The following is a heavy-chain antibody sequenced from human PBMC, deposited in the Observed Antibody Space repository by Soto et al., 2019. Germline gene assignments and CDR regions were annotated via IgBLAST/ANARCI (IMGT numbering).Heavy chain of an antibody. D-gene: IGHD6-13*01. CDR2: ISGSGGST. CDR1: GFTFSSYA. J-gene: IGHJ4*02. Sequence: EVQLLESGGGLVQPGGSLRLSCAASGFTFSSYAMSWVRQAPGKGLEWVSAISGSGGSTYYADSVKGRFTISRDNSKNTLYLQMNGRRAEDTAVYYCAKVESPSSSSLPDAYWGQGTLVTVSS. V-gene: IGHV3-23*01. CDR3: AKVESPSSSSLPDAY.